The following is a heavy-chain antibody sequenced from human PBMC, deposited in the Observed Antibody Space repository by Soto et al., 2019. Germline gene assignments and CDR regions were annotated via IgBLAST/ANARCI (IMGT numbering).Heavy chain of an antibody. CDR1: GFTFSSYA. CDR3: ASDSSMITIFSRFDP. CDR2: ISYDGSNK. V-gene: IGHV3-30-3*01. D-gene: IGHD3-9*01. J-gene: IGHJ5*02. Sequence: PGGSLRLSCAASGFTFSSYAMHWVRQAPGKGLEWVAVISYDGSNKYYADSVKGRFTISRDNSKNTLYLQMNSLRAEDTAVYYCASDSSMITIFSRFDPWGQGTLVTVSS.